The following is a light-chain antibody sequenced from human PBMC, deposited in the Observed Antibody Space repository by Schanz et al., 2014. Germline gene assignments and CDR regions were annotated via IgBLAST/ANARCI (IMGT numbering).Light chain of an antibody. J-gene: IGKJ2*01. CDR3: QQYNNWRYT. V-gene: IGKV3D-15*01. Sequence: EIVMTQSPTTLSLSPGETATLSCRASQNVATNLAWYQQKPGQAPNVLIYGASSRATGIPARFSGSGSGTEFTLTISSLQSEDFAVYYCQQYNNWRYTFGQGTKLEIK. CDR2: GAS. CDR1: QNVATN.